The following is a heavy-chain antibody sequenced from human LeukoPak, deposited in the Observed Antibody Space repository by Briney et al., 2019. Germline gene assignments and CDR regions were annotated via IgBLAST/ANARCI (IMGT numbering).Heavy chain of an antibody. J-gene: IGHJ3*02. Sequence: GRSPRLSCAASGFTFSSYGMHWVRQAPGKGLEWVAVISYDGSNKYYADSVKGRFTISRDNSKNTLYLQMNSLRAEDTAVYYCAKDHGGIAIWGQGTMVTVSS. V-gene: IGHV3-30*18. D-gene: IGHD6-13*01. CDR3: AKDHGGIAI. CDR1: GFTFSSYG. CDR2: ISYDGSNK.